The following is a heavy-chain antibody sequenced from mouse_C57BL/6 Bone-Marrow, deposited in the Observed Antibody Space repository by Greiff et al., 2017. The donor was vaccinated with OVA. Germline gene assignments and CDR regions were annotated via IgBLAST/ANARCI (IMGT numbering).Heavy chain of an antibody. CDR1: GYTFTDYN. CDR3: ASPHYYGRVAWFAY. V-gene: IGHV1-18*01. CDR2: INPNNGGT. D-gene: IGHD1-1*01. Sequence: VQLQQSGPELVKPGASVKIPCKASGYTFTDYNMDWVKQSHGKSLEWIGDINPNNGGTIYNQKFKGKATLTVDKSSSTAYMELRSLTSEDTAVYYCASPHYYGRVAWFAYWGQGTLVTVSA. J-gene: IGHJ3*01.